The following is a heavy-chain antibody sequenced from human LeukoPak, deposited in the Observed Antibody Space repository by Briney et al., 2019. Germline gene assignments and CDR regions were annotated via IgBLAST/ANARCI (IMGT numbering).Heavy chain of an antibody. CDR2: ISNSGFTK. J-gene: IGHJ4*02. D-gene: IGHD6-19*01. CDR3: AKGVAVASPYYFDY. CDR1: GFTLSDYY. Sequence: GGSLRLSCAASGFTLSDYYVSWIRQAPGKGLEWVAFISNSGFTKYYADSVKGRFTVSRDNVKDSVSLQMNSLRAEDTAVYYCAKGVAVASPYYFDYWGQGTLVTVSS. V-gene: IGHV3-11*01.